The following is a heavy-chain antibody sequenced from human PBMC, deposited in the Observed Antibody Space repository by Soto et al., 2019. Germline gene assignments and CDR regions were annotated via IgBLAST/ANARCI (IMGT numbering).Heavy chain of an antibody. CDR1: GFTFSSYS. J-gene: IGHJ3*02. CDR2: ISSSSSYI. V-gene: IGHV3-21*04. CDR3: ARDFTQGAYSSFDAFDI. Sequence: GGSLRLSCASSGFTFSSYSMNWVRQAPGKGLEWVSSISSSSSYIYYADSVKGRFTISRDNAKNSLYLQMNSLRAEDTAVYYCARDFTQGAYSSFDAFDIWGQGTMVTVSS. D-gene: IGHD6-6*01.